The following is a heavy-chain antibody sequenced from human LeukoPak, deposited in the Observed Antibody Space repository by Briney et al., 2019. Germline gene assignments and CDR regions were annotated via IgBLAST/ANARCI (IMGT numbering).Heavy chain of an antibody. CDR2: INPSGGST. CDR1: GYTFTSYY. D-gene: IGHD2-21*01. V-gene: IGHV1-46*01. CDR3: ARSEKAYCGGVCDNYHMDV. J-gene: IGHJ6*03. Sequence: ASVKVSCKASGYTFTSYYMHWVRQAPGQGLEWMGIINPSGGSTSYAQKFQDRVTMTTDTSTSTVYLELRGLRSDDTAVYYCARSEKAYCGGVCDNYHMDVWGKGTTVIVSS.